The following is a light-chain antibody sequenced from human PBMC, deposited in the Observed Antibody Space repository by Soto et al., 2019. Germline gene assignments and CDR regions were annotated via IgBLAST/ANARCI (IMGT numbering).Light chain of an antibody. CDR1: HSVSSTY. J-gene: IGKJ5*01. V-gene: IGKV3-20*01. Sequence: EIVMTQSPATLSVYPGERATLSCRARHSVSSTYLIWYQHKPVQAPMLLIYGASSRATGIPDRFSGSGSGTDFTLTISRLGPEDFAVYYCQQYGSSPPITFGQGKRLETK. CDR2: GAS. CDR3: QQYGSSPPIT.